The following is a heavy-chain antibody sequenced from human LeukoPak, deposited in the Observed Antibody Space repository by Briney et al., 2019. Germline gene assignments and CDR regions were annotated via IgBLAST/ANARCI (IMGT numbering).Heavy chain of an antibody. V-gene: IGHV3-48*03. CDR1: GFTLSSYE. J-gene: IGHJ4*02. D-gene: IGHD6-19*01. Sequence: PGGSLRLSCAASGFTLSSYEMNWVRQAPGKGLEWVSYISNGGSVIYYADSVKCRFTISRDNAKNSLYLQMNSLRAEDTAVYYCATKVAGTSHFANWGQGTLVSVSS. CDR3: ATKVAGTSHFAN. CDR2: ISNGGSVI.